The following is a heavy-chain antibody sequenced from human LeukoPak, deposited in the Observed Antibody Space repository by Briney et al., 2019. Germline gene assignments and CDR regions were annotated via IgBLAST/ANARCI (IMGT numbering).Heavy chain of an antibody. Sequence: SETLSLTCIVSGGSISGYYWSWVRQPAGKGLEWIGRIYSSGSTDYTASLKNRVTMSIDTSKSHFSLKLSSVTAADTAVYYCARDASGSYGSGWYGLLDYWGQGALVTVSS. V-gene: IGHV4-4*07. CDR3: ARDASGSYGSGWYGLLDY. J-gene: IGHJ4*02. CDR2: IYSSGST. D-gene: IGHD6-19*01. CDR1: GGSISGYY.